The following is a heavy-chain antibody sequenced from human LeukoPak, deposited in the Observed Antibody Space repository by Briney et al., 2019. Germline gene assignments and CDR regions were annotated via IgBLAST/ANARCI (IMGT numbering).Heavy chain of an antibody. CDR2: INGPSSDT. Sequence: GGSLRLSCAASGFTFSDYYMSWIRQAPGKGLEWVSYINGPSSDTTYTDSVRGRFTISRDNAKNSLYLQMNSLRAEDTAVYYCAREAKGDDSSGYPDYWGQGTLVTVSS. CDR1: GFTFSDYY. CDR3: AREAKGDDSSGYPDY. V-gene: IGHV3-11*05. D-gene: IGHD3-22*01. J-gene: IGHJ4*02.